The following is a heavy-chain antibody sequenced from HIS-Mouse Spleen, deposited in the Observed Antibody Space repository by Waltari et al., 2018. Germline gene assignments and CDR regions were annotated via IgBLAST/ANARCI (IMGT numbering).Heavy chain of an antibody. V-gene: IGHV4-39*07. CDR3: AREIPYSSSWYDWYFDL. Sequence: QLQLQESGPALVKPSETLSLTCTVSGCPISSSSYYWGWIRQPPGKGLEWIGSIYYSGSTYYNPSLKSRVTISVDTSKNQFSLKLSSVTAADTAVYYCAREIPYSSSWYDWYFDLWGRGTLVTVSS. D-gene: IGHD6-13*01. J-gene: IGHJ2*01. CDR1: GCPISSSSYY. CDR2: IYYSGST.